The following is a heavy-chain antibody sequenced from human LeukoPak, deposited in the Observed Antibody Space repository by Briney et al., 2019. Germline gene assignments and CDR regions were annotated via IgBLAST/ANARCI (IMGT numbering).Heavy chain of an antibody. V-gene: IGHV3-9*01. CDR2: ISWNSGSI. D-gene: IGHD4-23*01. CDR3: AKDRQRTVATFDY. CDR1: GFTFDDYA. J-gene: IGHJ4*02. Sequence: PGGSLRLSCAVSGFTFDDYAMHWVRQAPGKGLEWVSGISWNSGSIGYADSVKGRFTISRDNAKNSLYLQMNSLRAEDTALYYCAKDRQRTVATFDYWGQGTLVTVSS.